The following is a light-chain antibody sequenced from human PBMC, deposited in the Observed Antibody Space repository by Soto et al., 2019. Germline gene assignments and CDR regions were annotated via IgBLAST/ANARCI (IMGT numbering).Light chain of an antibody. Sequence: EIKMTQSPSTLSVSPGERATLSCRASQSVSSNLSWYQQKPGQAPRLLIYGASTRATGIPARFSGSGSRTEVTLTIISLQSEDFFAYYYHQQNNWYFTFGQGTRLEIK. J-gene: IGKJ5*01. V-gene: IGKV3-15*01. CDR2: GAS. CDR1: QSVSSN. CDR3: HQQNNWYFT.